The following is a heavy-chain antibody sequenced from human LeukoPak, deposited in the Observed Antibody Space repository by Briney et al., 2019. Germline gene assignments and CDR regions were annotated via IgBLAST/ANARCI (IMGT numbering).Heavy chain of an antibody. J-gene: IGHJ4*02. Sequence: QPGGSLRLSCAASGFTFSSYWMPWVRQAPGKGLVWVSRINSDGSSTSYADSVKGRFTISRDNAKNTLYLQMNSLRAEDTAVYYCARDVDTAMARPGYFDYWGQGTLVTVSS. D-gene: IGHD5-18*01. V-gene: IGHV3-74*01. CDR3: ARDVDTAMARPGYFDY. CDR2: INSDGSST. CDR1: GFTFSSYW.